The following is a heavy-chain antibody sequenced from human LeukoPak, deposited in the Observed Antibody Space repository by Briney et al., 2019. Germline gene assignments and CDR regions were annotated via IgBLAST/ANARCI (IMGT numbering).Heavy chain of an antibody. CDR3: ARVRSTVTTSDGMDV. V-gene: IGHV3-30-3*01. CDR1: GFTFSSYA. Sequence: GRSLRLSCAASGFTFSSYAMHWVRQAPGKGLEWVAVISHDGSNKYYADSVKGRFTISRGNSKNTLYLQMNSLRAEDTAVYYCARVRSTVTTSDGMDVWGQGTTVTVSS. J-gene: IGHJ6*02. D-gene: IGHD4-17*01. CDR2: ISHDGSNK.